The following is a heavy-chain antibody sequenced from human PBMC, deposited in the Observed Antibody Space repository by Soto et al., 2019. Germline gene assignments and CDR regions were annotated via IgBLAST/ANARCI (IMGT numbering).Heavy chain of an antibody. CDR2: ISGSGGSI. J-gene: IGHJ6*02. CDR1: GFTFSSYS. CDR3: VKGYWKGDV. D-gene: IGHD1-1*01. Sequence: GGSLRLSCAASGFTFSSYSLNWVRQAPGNGLEWVSAISGSGGSIHYADSVKGRFTISRDNSKNTLYLQMNSLRDEDTAVYHCVKGYWKGDVWGQGTTVTVSS. V-gene: IGHV3-23*01.